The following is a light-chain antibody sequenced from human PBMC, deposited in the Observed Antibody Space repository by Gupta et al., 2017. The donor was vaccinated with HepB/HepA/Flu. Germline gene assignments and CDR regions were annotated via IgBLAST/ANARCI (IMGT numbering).Light chain of an antibody. CDR2: DAS. CDR1: QSVSSY. V-gene: IGKV3-11*01. Sequence: EIVLTQSPATLSLSPGERATLSCRASQSVSSYLAWYQQKPGQAPRLLIYDASNRATGIPARFSGSGSGTDFTLTTSSLEPEDFAVHYCQQRSNWPWTFGQGTKVEIK. J-gene: IGKJ1*01. CDR3: QQRSNWPWT.